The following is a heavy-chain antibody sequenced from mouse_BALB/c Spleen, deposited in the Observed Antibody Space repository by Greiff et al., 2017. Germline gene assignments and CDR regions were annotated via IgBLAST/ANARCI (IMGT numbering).Heavy chain of an antibody. V-gene: IGHV3-2*02. CDR2: ISYSGST. D-gene: IGHD1-1*01. CDR3: ARGDYYGSSSYFDY. Sequence: EVKLEESGPGLVKPSQSLSLTCTVTGYSITSDYAWNWIRQFPGNKLEWMGYISYSGSTSYNPSLKSRISITRDTSKNQFFLQLNSVTTEDTATYYCARGDYYGSSSYFDYWGQGTTLTVSS. CDR1: GYSITSDYA. J-gene: IGHJ2*01.